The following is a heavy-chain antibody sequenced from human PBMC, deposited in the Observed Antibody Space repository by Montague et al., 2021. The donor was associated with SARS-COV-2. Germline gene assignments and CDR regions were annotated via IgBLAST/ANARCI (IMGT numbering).Heavy chain of an antibody. CDR3: AHRQGRQWLAGGYFDY. Sequence: PALVKPTQTLSLTCTFSGYSLSTSGVGVGWIRQPPGKALGWLALIYWDDDKRYSPSLKSRLTITKGTSKNQVVLTMANMDPVDTATYYCAHRQGRQWLAGGYFDYWGQGTLVTVSS. CDR1: GYSLSTSGVG. J-gene: IGHJ4*02. V-gene: IGHV2-5*02. D-gene: IGHD6-19*01. CDR2: IYWDDDK.